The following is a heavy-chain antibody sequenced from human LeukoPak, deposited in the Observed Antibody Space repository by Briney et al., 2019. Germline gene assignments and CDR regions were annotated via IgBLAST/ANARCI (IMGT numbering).Heavy chain of an antibody. CDR2: ISSGGSAI. J-gene: IGHJ4*02. CDR3: ARDRYGDYAITDY. D-gene: IGHD4-17*01. CDR1: GFTFSNYE. Sequence: GGSLRLSCAVSGFTFSNYEVNWVRQAPGKGLEWVSYISSGGSAIYYADSVKGRFTISRDNAKNSLFLQMNSLRVEDTAVYYCARDRYGDYAITDYWGQGTLVTVSS. V-gene: IGHV3-48*03.